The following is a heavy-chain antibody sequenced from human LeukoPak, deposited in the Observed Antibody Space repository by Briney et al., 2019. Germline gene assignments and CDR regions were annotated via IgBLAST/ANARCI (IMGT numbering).Heavy chain of an antibody. V-gene: IGHV3-33*01. CDR2: IWYDGSKK. CDR1: GFTFRSHG. D-gene: IGHD4-11*01. CDR3: ARSNTVTSNYYYGMDV. Sequence: PGRSLRLSCAASGFTFRSHGMQWLRQAPGKGLEWVAVIWYDGSKKYYADSVKGRFTISRDNSKNTLDLQMSSLRAEDTAEYYCARSNTVTSNYYYGMDVWGQGTTVTVSS. J-gene: IGHJ6*02.